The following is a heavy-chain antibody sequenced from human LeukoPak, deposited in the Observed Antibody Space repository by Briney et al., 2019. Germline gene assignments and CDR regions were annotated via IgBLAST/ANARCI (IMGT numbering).Heavy chain of an antibody. CDR1: GGTFSSYA. J-gene: IGHJ4*02. CDR2: TIPIFGTA. Sequence: ASVKVSCKASGGTFSSYAISWVRQAPGQGLEWMGGTIPIFGTANFAQKFQGRVTITADESTSTAYMELSSLRSEDTAVYYCARDRPEYYYDSSGYYYTDQLDYWGQGTLVTVSS. V-gene: IGHV1-69*13. D-gene: IGHD3-22*01. CDR3: ARDRPEYYYDSSGYYYTDQLDY.